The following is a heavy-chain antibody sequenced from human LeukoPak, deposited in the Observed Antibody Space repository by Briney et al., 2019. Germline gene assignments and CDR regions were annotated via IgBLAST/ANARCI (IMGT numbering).Heavy chain of an antibody. Sequence: GSLRLSCAASGFTFSSYAMNWVRQAPGKGLEWVSGISGTGGSTYYLDSVKGRFTISRDNSKNTLYLQMNSLRAEDTAVYYCAKGTYCGGDCYYFDYWGQGTLVTVSS. CDR1: GFTFSSYA. D-gene: IGHD2-21*01. V-gene: IGHV3-23*01. CDR2: ISGTGGST. J-gene: IGHJ4*02. CDR3: AKGTYCGGDCYYFDY.